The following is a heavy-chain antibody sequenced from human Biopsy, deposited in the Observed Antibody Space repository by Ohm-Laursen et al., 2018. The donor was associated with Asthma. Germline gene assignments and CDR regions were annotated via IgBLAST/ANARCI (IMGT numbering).Heavy chain of an antibody. Sequence: GASVKVSCKASGDSFSNYAISWARQAPGQGLEWMGGLIPVLGTPDHAQMFEGRVTITADESTSTAYMELSSPSSEDTAVYYCARGYSGSDRIVYYYSGLEVWGQGTTVTVSS. CDR3: ARGYSGSDRIVYYYSGLEV. J-gene: IGHJ6*02. D-gene: IGHD5-12*01. V-gene: IGHV1-69*13. CDR2: LIPVLGTP. CDR1: GDSFSNYA.